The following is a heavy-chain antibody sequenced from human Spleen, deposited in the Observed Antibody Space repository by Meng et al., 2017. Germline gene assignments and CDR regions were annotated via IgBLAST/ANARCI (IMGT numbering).Heavy chain of an antibody. CDR2: ISSSGSIM. J-gene: IGHJ6*02. D-gene: IGHD3-22*01. CDR3: ARDRGCYHSSGSTYCYYAVDV. V-gene: IGHV3-11*04. CDR1: GFSFSDHY. Sequence: GESLKISCVASGFSFSDHYMIWIRQPPGKGLEWVSYISSSGSIMYYADSVRGRFTISRDNAKNSLYLHMNALRAEDTAVYYCARDRGCYHSSGSTYCYYAVDVWGHGTTVTV.